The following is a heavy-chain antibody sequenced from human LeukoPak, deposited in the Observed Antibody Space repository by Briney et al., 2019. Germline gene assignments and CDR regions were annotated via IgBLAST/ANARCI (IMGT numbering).Heavy chain of an antibody. D-gene: IGHD3-22*01. J-gene: IGHJ4*02. CDR2: IPCNGGST. V-gene: IGHV3-64*01. CDR3: ARGGYFDTSGLIDS. CDR1: GFIFNHYG. Sequence: DGSLRLSCAASGFIFNHYGMHWVRQAPGKGLEFASTIPCNGGSTYYENSVKGRFTISREHYKNPLYLHMGSLRAEDIAVYYCARGGYFDTSGLIDSWGQGTLVTVSS.